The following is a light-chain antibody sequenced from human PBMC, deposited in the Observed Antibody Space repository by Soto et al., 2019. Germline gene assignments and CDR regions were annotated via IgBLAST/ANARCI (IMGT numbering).Light chain of an antibody. CDR3: QQYGRSPRT. Sequence: EIVLTQSPGTLSLSPGERATLSCRASQSVSSSYLAWYQQKPGQAPRLLIYGASSRATGIPDRFSGIGSGIDFTLTISELEPEDFAGYFCQQYGRSPRTFGQGTKLEIK. CDR2: GAS. V-gene: IGKV3-20*01. J-gene: IGKJ2*01. CDR1: QSVSSSY.